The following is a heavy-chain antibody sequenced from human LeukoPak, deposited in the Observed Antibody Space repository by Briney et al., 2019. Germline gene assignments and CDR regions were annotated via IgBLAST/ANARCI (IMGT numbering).Heavy chain of an antibody. D-gene: IGHD6-13*01. J-gene: IGHJ5*02. Sequence: SVKVSCKASGGTFSSYAISWVRQAPGQGLEWMGRIIPILGIANYAQKFQGRVTITADKSTSTAYMELSSLRSEDTAVYYCARAYSSSWGENWFDPWGQGTLVTVSS. V-gene: IGHV1-69*04. CDR1: GGTFSSYA. CDR2: IIPILGIA. CDR3: ARAYSSSWGENWFDP.